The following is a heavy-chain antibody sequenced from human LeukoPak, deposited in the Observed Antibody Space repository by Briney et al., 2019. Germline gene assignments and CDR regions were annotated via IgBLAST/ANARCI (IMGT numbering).Heavy chain of an antibody. J-gene: IGHJ2*01. Sequence: SETLSLTCAVYGGSFSGYYWSWIRQPPGKGLEWIGEINHSGSTNYNPSLKSRVTISVDTSKNQFSLKLSSVTAADTAVYYCARVYYSSSYDYWYFDLWGRGTLVTVSS. CDR1: GGSFSGYY. V-gene: IGHV4-34*01. CDR2: INHSGST. D-gene: IGHD6-13*01. CDR3: ARVYYSSSYDYWYFDL.